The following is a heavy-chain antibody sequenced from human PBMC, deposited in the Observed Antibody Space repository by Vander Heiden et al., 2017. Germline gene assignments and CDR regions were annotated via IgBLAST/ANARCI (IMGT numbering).Heavy chain of an antibody. V-gene: IGHV3-21*01. Sequence: ELQLVESGRGPVKPGGSLLLSCAASGFTFSSYSMNWVGQAPGKGLEWVSSVTSSSTYIYYADSVRGRFTISRDNAKNSLYLQINSLRAEDTAVYYCARRRWNSLDYWGQGTLVTVSS. D-gene: IGHD1-7*01. CDR1: GFTFSSYS. J-gene: IGHJ4*02. CDR3: ARRRWNSLDY. CDR2: VTSSSTYI.